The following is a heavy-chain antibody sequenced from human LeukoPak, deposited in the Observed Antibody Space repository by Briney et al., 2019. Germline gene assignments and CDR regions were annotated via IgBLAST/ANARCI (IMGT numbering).Heavy chain of an antibody. CDR3: ARDRPLSGAYFY. D-gene: IGHD1-26*01. CDR2: INADGSET. Sequence: GGSLRLSCAASGFTFSSYWMSWVRQAPGKGLEWVASINADGSETYYVDSMKGRFTISRDNAKNSLYLQMNSLRVEDTAVYYCARDRPLSGAYFYWGQGTLVTVSS. CDR1: GFTFSSYW. J-gene: IGHJ4*02. V-gene: IGHV3-7*01.